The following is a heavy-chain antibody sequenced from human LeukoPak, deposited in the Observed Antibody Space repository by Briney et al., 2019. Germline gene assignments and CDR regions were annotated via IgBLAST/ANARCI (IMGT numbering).Heavy chain of an antibody. CDR3: ARHYGSGSYYSPFDY. J-gene: IGHJ4*02. Sequence: SETLSLTCTVSGGSISSSSYYWGWIRQPPGKGLEWIGSIYYSESTYYNPSLKSRVTISVDTSKNQFSLKLSSVTAADTAVYYCARHYGSGSYYSPFDYWGQGTLVTVSS. CDR1: GGSISSSSYY. D-gene: IGHD3-10*01. CDR2: IYYSEST. V-gene: IGHV4-39*01.